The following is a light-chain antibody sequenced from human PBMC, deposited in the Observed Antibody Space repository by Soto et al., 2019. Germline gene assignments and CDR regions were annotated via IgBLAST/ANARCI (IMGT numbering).Light chain of an antibody. Sequence: DIVMTQSPDSLAVSLGERATINCKSSQSVLSSSNNKHFLAWYQQKPGQSPKLLIYSPSTRESGVPDRFSRSGSCTYFSLTTSSLQAEDLEVYYCHQYYSIPYTFGQGTKLEIK. J-gene: IGKJ2*01. CDR2: SPS. V-gene: IGKV4-1*01. CDR3: HQYYSIPYT. CDR1: QSVLSSSNNKHF.